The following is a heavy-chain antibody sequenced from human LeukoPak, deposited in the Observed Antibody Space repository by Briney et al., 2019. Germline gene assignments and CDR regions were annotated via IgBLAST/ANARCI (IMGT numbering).Heavy chain of an antibody. CDR1: GGSISSGGYS. J-gene: IGHJ3*02. V-gene: IGHV4-30-2*01. CDR2: IYHSGST. D-gene: IGHD4-17*01. CDR3: ARVHDYGDYVRAFDI. Sequence: PSETLSLTCAVSGGSISSGGYSWSWIRQPPGKGLEWIGYIYHSGSTYYSPSLKSRVTISVDRSKNQFSLKLSSVTAADTAVYYCARVHDYGDYVRAFDIWGQGTMVTVSS.